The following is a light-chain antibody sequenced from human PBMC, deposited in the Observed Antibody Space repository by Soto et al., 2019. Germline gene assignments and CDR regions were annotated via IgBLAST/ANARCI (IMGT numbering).Light chain of an antibody. V-gene: IGKV1-6*01. CDR3: LQDYTYPRT. J-gene: IGKJ5*01. CDR1: QAIRNE. Sequence: AIQMTQSPSSLSASVGDRVTITCRASQAIRNELGWYQQRPGKAPKVLISAASSLHSVVPSRFSGSGSGTDFTLTISSLQPEDFATYYCLQDYTYPRTFGQGTRVEIK. CDR2: AAS.